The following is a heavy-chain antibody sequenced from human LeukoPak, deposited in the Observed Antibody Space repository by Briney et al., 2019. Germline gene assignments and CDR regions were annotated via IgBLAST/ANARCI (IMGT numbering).Heavy chain of an antibody. V-gene: IGHV3-21*01. J-gene: IGHJ4*02. CDR1: GFTFSSYR. Sequence: GGSLRLSCAASGFTFSSYRMNWVRQAPGKGLEWVSSISSSSTYIYYTDSVKGRFAISRDNAKNSLYLQMNSLRAEDTAVYYCASSPNSYGHFDYWGQGTLVTVSS. CDR3: ASSPNSYGHFDY. D-gene: IGHD5-18*01. CDR2: ISSSSTYI.